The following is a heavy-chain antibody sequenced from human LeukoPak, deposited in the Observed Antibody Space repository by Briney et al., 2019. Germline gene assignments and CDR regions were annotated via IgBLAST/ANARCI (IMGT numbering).Heavy chain of an antibody. CDR3: ATWEGATNQRSFDY. J-gene: IGHJ4*02. Sequence: SETLSLTCTVSGGSISSSSYYWSWIRQPPGKGLEWIGEINHSGSTNYNPSLKSRVTISVDTSKNQFSLKLSSVTAADTAVYYCATWEGATNQRSFDYWGQGTLVTVSS. V-gene: IGHV4-39*07. D-gene: IGHD1-26*01. CDR1: GGSISSSSYY. CDR2: INHSGST.